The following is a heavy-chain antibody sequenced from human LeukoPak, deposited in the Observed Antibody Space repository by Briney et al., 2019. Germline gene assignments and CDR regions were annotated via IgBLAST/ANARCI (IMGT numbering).Heavy chain of an antibody. CDR2: ISICGSTI. J-gene: IGHJ5*02. Sequence: GGSLGLSWAASGFTFIDYYMSWIRHSAGKGLELVSYISICGSTIFYGDFVKVRFTISRANAKNSLYLQMNRLRAEDTAVYYCARDLSSGWYELGWFDPWGQGTLVTVSS. CDR3: ARDLSSGWYELGWFDP. D-gene: IGHD6-19*01. V-gene: IGHV3-11*04. CDR1: GFTFIDYY.